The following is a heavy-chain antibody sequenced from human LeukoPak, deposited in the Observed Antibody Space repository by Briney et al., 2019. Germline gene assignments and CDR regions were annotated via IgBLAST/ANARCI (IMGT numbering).Heavy chain of an antibody. CDR3: ARDSISTIFGVVTPFDY. CDR1: GGSISSSSYY. J-gene: IGHJ4*02. V-gene: IGHV4-39*07. Sequence: PSETLSLTCTVSGGSISSSSYYWGWIRQPPGKGLEWIGRIYYSGSTYYNPSLKSRVTISVDTSKNQFSLKLSSVTAADTAVYYCARDSISTIFGVVTPFDYWGQGTLVTVSS. D-gene: IGHD3-3*01. CDR2: IYYSGST.